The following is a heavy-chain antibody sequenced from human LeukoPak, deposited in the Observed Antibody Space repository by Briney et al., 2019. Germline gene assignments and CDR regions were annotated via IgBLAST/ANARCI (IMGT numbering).Heavy chain of an antibody. CDR3: ARDRMGGSFDY. V-gene: IGHV3-11*04. Sequence: PGGSLRLSCAASGFTFSDYYMSWIRQAPGKGLEWVSYISSSGNTIYYADSMKGRFTVSRDNAENSLYLQMNSLSAEDTAVYYCARDRMGGSFDYWGQGTLVTVSS. CDR2: ISSSGNTI. J-gene: IGHJ4*02. CDR1: GFTFSDYY. D-gene: IGHD2-15*01.